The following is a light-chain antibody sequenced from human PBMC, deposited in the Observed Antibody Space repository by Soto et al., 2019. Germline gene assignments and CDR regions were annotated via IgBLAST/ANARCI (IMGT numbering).Light chain of an antibody. CDR1: SSDIGAYNY. J-gene: IGLJ1*01. V-gene: IGLV2-14*01. CDR3: SSYTGSSTPYV. CDR2: AVS. Sequence: QSALTQSASVSGSPGQSITISCTGTSSDIGAYNYVSWYQQHPGKAPKLMIYAVSNRPSGVSNRFSGSESGNTASLTISGLQDEDEADYYCSSYTGSSTPYVFGTGTKLTVL.